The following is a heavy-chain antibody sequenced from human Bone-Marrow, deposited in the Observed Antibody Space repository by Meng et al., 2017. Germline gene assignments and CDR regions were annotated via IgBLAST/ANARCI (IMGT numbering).Heavy chain of an antibody. Sequence: SLKISCAASGFTFDDYAMHWVRQAPGKGLEWVSGISWNSGSIGYADSVKGRFTISRDNAKNSLCLQMNSLRAEDTALYYCAKDMRDGWVRGVITPLYGMDVWGQGTTVTVSS. D-gene: IGHD3-10*01. CDR2: ISWNSGSI. J-gene: IGHJ6*02. CDR1: GFTFDDYA. CDR3: AKDMRDGWVRGVITPLYGMDV. V-gene: IGHV3-9*01.